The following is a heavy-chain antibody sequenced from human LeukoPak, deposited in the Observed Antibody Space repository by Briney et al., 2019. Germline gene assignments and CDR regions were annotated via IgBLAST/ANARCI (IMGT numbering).Heavy chain of an antibody. CDR2: INACNGNT. CDR3: ARGPASSDYYDSSGYTDAFDI. Sequence: GASVKVSCKASGYTFTSYAMHWVRQAPGQRLEWMGWINACNGNTKYSQEFQGRVTITRDTSASTAYMELSSLRSEDMAVYYCARGPASSDYYDSSGYTDAFDIWGQGTMVTVSS. CDR1: GYTFTSYA. J-gene: IGHJ3*02. V-gene: IGHV1-3*03. D-gene: IGHD3-22*01.